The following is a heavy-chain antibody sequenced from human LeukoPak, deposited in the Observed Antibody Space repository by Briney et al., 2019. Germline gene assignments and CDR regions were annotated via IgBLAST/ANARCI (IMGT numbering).Heavy chain of an antibody. Sequence: SVKVSCKASGGTFSSYAISWVRQAPGQGLEWMGRIIPILGIANYAQKFQGRVTITADKSTSTAYMELSSLRSEDTAVYYCADVTVSGNLGYWGQGTLVTVSS. CDR2: IIPILGIA. V-gene: IGHV1-69*04. CDR1: GGTFSSYA. J-gene: IGHJ4*02. D-gene: IGHD4-23*01. CDR3: ADVTVSGNLGY.